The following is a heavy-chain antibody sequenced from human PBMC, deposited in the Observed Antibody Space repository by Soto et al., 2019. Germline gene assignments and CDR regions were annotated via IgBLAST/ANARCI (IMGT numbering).Heavy chain of an antibody. D-gene: IGHD3-10*01. Sequence: SLRLSCEASGFTFKESAMNWVRQAPGKGLEWVASISDTGASTWYAESVRGRLSISRDNSKNTLYLQMNSLRGEDTATYYCARGYWRFGESYYFDYWGQGSLVTVSS. CDR1: GFTFKESA. J-gene: IGHJ4*02. CDR3: ARGYWRFGESYYFDY. CDR2: ISDTGAST. V-gene: IGHV3-23*01.